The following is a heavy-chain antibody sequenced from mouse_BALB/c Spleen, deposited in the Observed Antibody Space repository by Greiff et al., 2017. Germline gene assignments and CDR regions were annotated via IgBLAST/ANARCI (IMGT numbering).Heavy chain of an antibody. D-gene: IGHD3-3*01. Sequence: LVKPGASVKISCKASGYAFSSSWMNWVKQRPGQGLEWIGRIYPGDGDTNYNGKFKGKATLTADKSSSTAYMQLSSLTSVDSAVYFCAGPHYFDYWGQGTTLTVSS. CDR2: IYPGDGDT. V-gene: IGHV1-82*01. CDR3: AGPHYFDY. J-gene: IGHJ2*01. CDR1: GYAFSSSW.